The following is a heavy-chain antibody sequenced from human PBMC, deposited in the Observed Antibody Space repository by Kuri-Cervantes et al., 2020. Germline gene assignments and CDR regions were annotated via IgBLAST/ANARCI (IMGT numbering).Heavy chain of an antibody. CDR3: ARLSQWLVLQAFDI. CDR2: ISSRSSYI. Sequence: GGSLRLSCAASGFTFSSYSMNWVRQAPGKWLEWVSSISSRSSYIYYADSVKGRFTISRDNAKNSLYLKMNSLRAEDTAVYYCARLSQWLVLQAFDIWGQGTMVTVSS. J-gene: IGHJ3*02. D-gene: IGHD6-19*01. V-gene: IGHV3-21*04. CDR1: GFTFSSYS.